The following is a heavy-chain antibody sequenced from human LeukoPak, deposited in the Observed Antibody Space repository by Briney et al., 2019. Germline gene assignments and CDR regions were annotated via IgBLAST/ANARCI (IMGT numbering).Heavy chain of an antibody. Sequence: QSGGSLRLSCAASGFTFSSYAMHWVRQAPGKGLEWVAVISYDGSNKYYADSVKGRFTISRDNSKNTLYLQMNSLRAEDTAVYYCAGGSSSGLFAYWAQGTLVTVSS. CDR1: GFTFSSYA. V-gene: IGHV3-30*01. J-gene: IGHJ4*02. D-gene: IGHD6-6*01. CDR2: ISYDGSNK. CDR3: AGGSSSGLFAY.